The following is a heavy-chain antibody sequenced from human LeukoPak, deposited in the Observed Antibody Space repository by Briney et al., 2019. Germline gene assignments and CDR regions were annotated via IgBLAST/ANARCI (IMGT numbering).Heavy chain of an antibody. CDR2: IYYSGST. D-gene: IGHD4/OR15-4a*01. V-gene: IGHV4-59*01. Sequence: NPSETLSLTCTVSGGSISSYYWSWIRQPPGKGLEWIGYIYYSGSTNYNPSLKSRVTISVDTSKNQFSLKLSSVTAADTAVYYCARSGYGAPHHFDYWGQGTLVTVSS. CDR1: GGSISSYY. CDR3: ARSGYGAPHHFDY. J-gene: IGHJ4*02.